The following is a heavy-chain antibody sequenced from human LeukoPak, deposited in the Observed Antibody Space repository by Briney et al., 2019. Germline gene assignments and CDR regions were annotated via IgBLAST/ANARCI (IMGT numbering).Heavy chain of an antibody. V-gene: IGHV3-11*01. J-gene: IGHJ4*02. CDR1: GFNFSDSY. CDR2: ISNSGNRT. Sequence: GGSLRLSCEASGFNFSDSYMTWVRQLPGKGLECVSYISNSGNRTYYAASVRGRFTISRDNAKNSLFLQMISLRDEDTAIYYCARRKRALDSWGQGTLVTVSS. CDR3: ARRKRALDS.